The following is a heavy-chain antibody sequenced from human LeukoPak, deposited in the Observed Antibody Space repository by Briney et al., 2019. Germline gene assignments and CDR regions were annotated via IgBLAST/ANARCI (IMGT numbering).Heavy chain of an antibody. V-gene: IGHV3-21*01. J-gene: IGHJ5*02. D-gene: IGHD3-10*01. CDR2: ISYDSSYK. CDR1: GFTFSSYT. CDR3: ARDMVRGVTTTVNWFDP. Sequence: GGSLRLSCAASGFTFSSYTMNWVRQAPGKGLEWVSVISYDSSYKYYADSVKGRFTISRDNAKNSLYLQMNSLRAEDTAVYYCARDMVRGVTTTVNWFDPWGQGTLVTVSS.